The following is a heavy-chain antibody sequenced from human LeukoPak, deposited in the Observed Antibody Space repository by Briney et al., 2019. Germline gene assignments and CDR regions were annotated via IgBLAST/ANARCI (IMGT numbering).Heavy chain of an antibody. CDR2: ISGSGGST. D-gene: IGHD1-26*01. CDR3: TRDGIVGARSFDY. V-gene: IGHV3-23*01. J-gene: IGHJ4*02. CDR1: GFTFSSYA. Sequence: GGSLRLSCAASGFTFSSYAMSWVRQAPGKGLEWVSAISGSGGSTYYADSVKGRFTISKDTSKNTLYLQMDSLRPEDTAIYFCTRDGIVGARSFDYWGQGILVTVSS.